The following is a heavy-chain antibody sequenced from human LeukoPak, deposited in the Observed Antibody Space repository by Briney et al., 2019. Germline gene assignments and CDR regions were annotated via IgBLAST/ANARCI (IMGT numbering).Heavy chain of an antibody. CDR1: GFTFSSYW. D-gene: IGHD2-8*01. CDR2: IKEDGSDK. V-gene: IGHV3-7*01. Sequence: SGGSLRLSCAASGFTFSSYWMSWVRQAPGKGLEWVADIKEDGSDKYYVDSVKGRFTISRDNAKNSLYLQMNSLRAEDTAVYYCAKNGHYLDSWGQGTLVTVSS. J-gene: IGHJ4*02. CDR3: AKNGHYLDS.